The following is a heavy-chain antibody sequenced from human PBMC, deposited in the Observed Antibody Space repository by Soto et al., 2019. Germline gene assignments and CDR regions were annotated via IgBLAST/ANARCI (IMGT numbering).Heavy chain of an antibody. CDR1: GYTFTSDG. D-gene: IGHD6-13*01. Sequence: GSVKVSCKASGYTFTSDGISWGRQAPGQGLEWMGWISAYNGNTNYAQKLQGRVTMTTDTSTSTAYMELRSLRSDDTAVYYCARETPLGYSSRWSTPNLDYWGQGTLVTVSS. CDR3: ARETPLGYSSRWSTPNLDY. V-gene: IGHV1-18*04. CDR2: ISAYNGNT. J-gene: IGHJ4*02.